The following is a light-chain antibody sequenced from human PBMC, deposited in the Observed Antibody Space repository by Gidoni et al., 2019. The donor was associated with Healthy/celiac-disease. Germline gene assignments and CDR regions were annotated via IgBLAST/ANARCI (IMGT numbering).Light chain of an antibody. J-gene: IGKJ4*01. Sequence: DIQMTQSPSSLSASVGDRVTITCRASQSISSYLNWYQQKPGKAPKLLIYAATSLQSGVPSRFSGSGTGTDFTITISSLQPEEFATYYCQRSYSTVTFGGGTKVEIK. CDR2: AAT. CDR3: QRSYSTVT. CDR1: QSISSY. V-gene: IGKV1-39*01.